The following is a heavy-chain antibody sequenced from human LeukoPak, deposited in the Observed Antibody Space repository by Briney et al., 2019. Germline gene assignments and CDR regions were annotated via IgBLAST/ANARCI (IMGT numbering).Heavy chain of an antibody. CDR3: ARRGGGYFDY. D-gene: IGHD3-22*01. Sequence: NHGESLKISCKGSGYTFTTSWIGWVRQLPGKGLEWMGAIYPGDSDTRYSPSFQGQVTISADKSISTAYLQWSSLKASDTAMYYCARRGGGYFDYWGQGTLVTVSS. J-gene: IGHJ4*02. CDR2: IYPGDSDT. V-gene: IGHV5-51*01. CDR1: GYTFTTSW.